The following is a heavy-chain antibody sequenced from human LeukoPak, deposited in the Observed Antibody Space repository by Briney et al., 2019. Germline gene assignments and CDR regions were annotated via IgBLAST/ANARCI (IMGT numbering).Heavy chain of an antibody. CDR1: GFTFSSYS. CDR3: AREYSSSSGRSFDY. D-gene: IGHD6-6*01. CDR2: ISSSSGNM. V-gene: IGHV3-48*01. Sequence: AGGSLRLSCAASGFTFSSYSMNWVRQAPGKGLEWVSYISSSSGNMYYADSVKGRFTISRDSAKNSLYLQMNSLRAEDTAVYYCAREYSSSSGRSFDYWGQGTLVIVSS. J-gene: IGHJ4*02.